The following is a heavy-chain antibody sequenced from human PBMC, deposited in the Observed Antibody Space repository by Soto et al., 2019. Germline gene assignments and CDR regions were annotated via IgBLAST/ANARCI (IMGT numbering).Heavy chain of an antibody. CDR2: IWYDGSNK. CDR3: ARSGAYVLYFAWLLEAPGAFDI. D-gene: IGHD3-9*01. J-gene: IGHJ3*02. Sequence: PGGSLRLSCAASGFTFSSYGMHWVRQAPGKGLEWVAVIWYDGSNKYYADSVKGRFTISRDNSKNTLYLQMNSLRAEDTAVYYCARSGAYVLYFAWLLEAPGAFDIWGQGIMVTVSS. V-gene: IGHV3-33*01. CDR1: GFTFSSYG.